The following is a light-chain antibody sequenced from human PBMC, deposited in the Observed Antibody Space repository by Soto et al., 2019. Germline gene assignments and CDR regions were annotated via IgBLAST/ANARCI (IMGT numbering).Light chain of an antibody. Sequence: EIVMTQSPATLSVSPGERATLSCRASQSLSSNLAWYQQKPGQAPRLLIYGASTRATGIPARFSGSGSGTQITLTISSLQSEDFAVYYCHQYNDWPWTLGQGTKVEIK. CDR1: QSLSSN. CDR2: GAS. V-gene: IGKV3-15*01. J-gene: IGKJ1*01. CDR3: HQYNDWPWT.